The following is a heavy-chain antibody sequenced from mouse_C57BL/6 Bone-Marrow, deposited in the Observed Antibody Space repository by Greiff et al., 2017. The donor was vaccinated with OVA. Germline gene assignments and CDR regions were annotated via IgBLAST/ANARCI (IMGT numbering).Heavy chain of an antibody. V-gene: IGHV1-82*01. CDR3: AVFITTVVPFV. D-gene: IGHD1-1*01. J-gene: IGHJ1*03. CDR1: GYAFSSSW. Sequence: QVQLKESGPELVKPGASVKISCKASGYAFSSSWMNWVKQRPGKGLEWIGRIYPGDGDTNYNGKFKGKATLTADKSSSTAYMQLSSLTSEDSAVYFCAVFITTVVPFVWGTGTTVTVSS. CDR2: IYPGDGDT.